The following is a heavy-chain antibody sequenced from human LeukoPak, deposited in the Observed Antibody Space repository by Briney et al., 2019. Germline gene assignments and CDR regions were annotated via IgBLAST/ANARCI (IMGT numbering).Heavy chain of an antibody. V-gene: IGHV3-23*01. CDR3: AKTGPHYFEF. CDR1: GFTFSSSG. Sequence: PGGSLRLSCAASGFTFSSSGMTWVRQAPGKGLEWVSAISGSGGSTYYPDSVKGRFTISRDNSKNTLYLQMNSLRAEDTAVYYCAKTGPHYFEFWGQGTLVTVSS. CDR2: ISGSGGST. J-gene: IGHJ4*02.